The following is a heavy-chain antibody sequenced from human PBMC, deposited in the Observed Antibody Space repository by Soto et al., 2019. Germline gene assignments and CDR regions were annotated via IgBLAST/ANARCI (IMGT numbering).Heavy chain of an antibody. Sequence: SETLSLTCTVSGGSISSSSYYWGWIRQSPGKGLEWIGYIYYSGSTNYNPSLKSRVTISVDTSKNQFSLKLSSVTAADTAVYYCARGHSGYGLTFGYWGQGTLVTVSS. V-gene: IGHV4-61*05. CDR2: IYYSGST. CDR3: ARGHSGYGLTFGY. J-gene: IGHJ4*02. D-gene: IGHD5-12*01. CDR1: GGSISSSSYY.